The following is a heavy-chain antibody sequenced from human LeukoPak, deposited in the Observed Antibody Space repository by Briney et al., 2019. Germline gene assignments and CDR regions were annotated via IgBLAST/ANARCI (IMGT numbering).Heavy chain of an antibody. CDR3: ARDYGDYFRWFDP. CDR1: GDSISSGGYH. V-gene: IGHV4-31*03. J-gene: IGHJ5*02. D-gene: IGHD4-17*01. CDR2: ISYSGST. Sequence: SQTLSLTCTVSGDSISSGGYHWTWIRQRPGKGLERIGYISYSGSTYYNPSLKSRVNISMDTPKNQFSLSLTSVTAADTAVYYCARDYGDYFRWFDPWGQGTLVTVSS.